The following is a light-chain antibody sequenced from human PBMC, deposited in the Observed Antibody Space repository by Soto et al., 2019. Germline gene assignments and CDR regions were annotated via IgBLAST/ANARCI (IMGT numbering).Light chain of an antibody. CDR3: QPYYSTPPT. J-gene: IGKJ1*01. Sequence: DIVMTQSPDSLAVSLGERATINCKSSQSVLYSSSNKNYLAWYQQKPGQPPKLLIYWASTRESGVPDRFSGSGSGTDFTLTISSLQAEDVAVYYCQPYYSTPPTFGQGTKVEIK. CDR1: QSVLYSSSNKNY. CDR2: WAS. V-gene: IGKV4-1*01.